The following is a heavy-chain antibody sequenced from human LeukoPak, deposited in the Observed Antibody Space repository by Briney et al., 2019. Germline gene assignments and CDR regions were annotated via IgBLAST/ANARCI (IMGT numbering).Heavy chain of an antibody. Sequence: GGSLRLSCAASGFTFSSYSMNWVRQAPGKGLEWVSYISSSSSTIYYADSVKGRFTISRDNAKNSLYLQMNSLRAEDTAVYYCARKKGQLGDYWGQGTLVTVSS. D-gene: IGHD6-6*01. J-gene: IGHJ4*02. CDR2: ISSSSSTI. V-gene: IGHV3-48*01. CDR1: GFTFSSYS. CDR3: ARKKGQLGDY.